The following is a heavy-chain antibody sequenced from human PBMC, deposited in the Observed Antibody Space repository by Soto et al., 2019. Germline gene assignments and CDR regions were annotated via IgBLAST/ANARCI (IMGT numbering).Heavy chain of an antibody. J-gene: IGHJ3*02. Sequence: PSETLSLTCTVSGGSISSYYWSWIRQPPGNGLEWIGYIYYSGSTNYNPSLKSRITLSVDTSKNQFSLKLSSVTAADTAVYYCARGSSTSQKGAFDIWGQGTMVTVSS. CDR1: GGSISSYY. CDR3: ARGSSTSQKGAFDI. V-gene: IGHV4-59*08. D-gene: IGHD2-2*01. CDR2: IYYSGST.